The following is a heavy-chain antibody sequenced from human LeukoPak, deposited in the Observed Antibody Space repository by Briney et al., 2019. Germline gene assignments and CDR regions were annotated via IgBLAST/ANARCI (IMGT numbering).Heavy chain of an antibody. Sequence: GGSLRLSCAASGFTFTTHAIHWVRQAPGKGLEWVAVISYDGSNKYYADSVKGRFTISRDNSKNTLYLQMNSLRAEDTAVYYCAKGQLGEYWGQGTLATVSS. CDR3: AKGQLGEY. V-gene: IGHV3-30*04. CDR1: GFTFTTHA. J-gene: IGHJ4*02. D-gene: IGHD3-10*01. CDR2: ISYDGSNK.